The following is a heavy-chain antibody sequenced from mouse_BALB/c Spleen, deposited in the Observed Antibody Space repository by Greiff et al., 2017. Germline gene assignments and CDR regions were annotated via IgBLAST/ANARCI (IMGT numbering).Heavy chain of an antibody. V-gene: IGHV3-2*02. J-gene: IGHJ2*01. CDR1: GYSITSDYA. D-gene: IGHD1-1*01. CDR3: ASGYYGFDY. CDR2: ISYSGST. Sequence: EVHLVESGPGLVKPSQSLSLTCTVTGYSITSDYAWNWIRQFPGNKLEWMGYISYSGSTSYNPSLKSRISITRDTSKNQFFLQLNSVTTEDTATYYCASGYYGFDYWGQGTTLTVSS.